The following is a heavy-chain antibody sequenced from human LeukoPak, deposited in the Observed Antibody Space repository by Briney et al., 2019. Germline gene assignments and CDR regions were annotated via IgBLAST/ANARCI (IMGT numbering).Heavy chain of an antibody. CDR3: ARASYGDYHFDY. CDR2: IYYSGST. CDR1: GGSISSYY. Sequence: SETLSLTCTVSGGSISSYYWSWLRQPPGKGLEWIGYIYYSGSTNYNPSLKSRVTISVDTSKNQFSLKLSSVTAADTAVYYCARASYGDYHFDYWGQGTLVTVSS. J-gene: IGHJ4*02. D-gene: IGHD4-17*01. V-gene: IGHV4-59*01.